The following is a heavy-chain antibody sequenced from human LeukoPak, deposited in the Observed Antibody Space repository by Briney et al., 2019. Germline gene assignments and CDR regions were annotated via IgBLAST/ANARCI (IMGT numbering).Heavy chain of an antibody. V-gene: IGHV3-15*01. Sequence: GGSLRLSCAASGCTFSSYWMSWVRQAPGKGLEWVGRIHYKTNDETADYAAPVKGRFIISRDDSKDTLYLQMNNLKTEDTAVYYCTTDHRTIYGVVFPDYWGQGTLVTVSS. CDR1: GCTFSSYW. D-gene: IGHD3-3*01. CDR2: IHYKTNDETA. CDR3: TTDHRTIYGVVFPDY. J-gene: IGHJ4*02.